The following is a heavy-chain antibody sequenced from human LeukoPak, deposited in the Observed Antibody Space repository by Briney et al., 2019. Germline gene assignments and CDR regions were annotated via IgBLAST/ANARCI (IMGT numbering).Heavy chain of an antibody. J-gene: IGHJ4*02. D-gene: IGHD3-10*01. CDR3: ARRTGSYSFDY. Sequence: PSETLSLTCTVSGGSISSYYWSWIRQPPGKGLEWIGYIYYSGSTNCNPSLKSRVTISVDTSKNQFSLKLSSVTAADTAVYYCARRTGSYSFDYWGQGTLVTVSS. V-gene: IGHV4-59*01. CDR2: IYYSGST. CDR1: GGSISSYY.